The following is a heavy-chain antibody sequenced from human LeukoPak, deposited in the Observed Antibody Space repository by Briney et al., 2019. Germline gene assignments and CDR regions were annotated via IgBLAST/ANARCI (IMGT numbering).Heavy chain of an antibody. CDR3: ARGKSVQTGYFVVVPRYYFDY. V-gene: IGHV4-34*01. CDR2: INHSGST. D-gene: IGHD2-15*01. Sequence: SETLSLTCAVYGGSFSGYYWSWIRQPPGKGLEWIGEINHSGSTNYNPSLKSRVTISVDTSKNQFSLKLSSVTAADTAVYYCARGKSVQTGYFVVVPRYYFDYWGQGTLVTVSS. J-gene: IGHJ4*02. CDR1: GGSFSGYY.